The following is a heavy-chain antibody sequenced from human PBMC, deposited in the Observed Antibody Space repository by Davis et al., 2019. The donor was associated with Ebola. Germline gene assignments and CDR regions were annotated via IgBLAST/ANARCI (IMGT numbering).Heavy chain of an antibody. J-gene: IGHJ5*02. Sequence: GESLKISCAASGFTFSSYTMNWVRQAPGKGLEWVSSISSSSSYIYYADSVKGRFTISRDNAKNTLSLQMIDLRSEDTACYYCTRDLYGSGGDYFDPWGQGTLVTVSS. CDR3: TRDLYGSGGDYFDP. CDR2: ISSSSSYI. CDR1: GFTFSSYT. V-gene: IGHV3-21*06. D-gene: IGHD3-10*01.